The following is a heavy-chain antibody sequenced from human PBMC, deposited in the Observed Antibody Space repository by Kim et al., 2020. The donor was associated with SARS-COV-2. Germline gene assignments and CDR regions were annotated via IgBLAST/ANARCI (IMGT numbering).Heavy chain of an antibody. Sequence: VKGRFTISRDNSKNSLYLQMNSLRTEDTALYYCAKDYGDPLYYYYYGMDVWGQGTTVTVSS. V-gene: IGHV3-43*01. D-gene: IGHD4-17*01. J-gene: IGHJ6*02. CDR3: AKDYGDPLYYYYYGMDV.